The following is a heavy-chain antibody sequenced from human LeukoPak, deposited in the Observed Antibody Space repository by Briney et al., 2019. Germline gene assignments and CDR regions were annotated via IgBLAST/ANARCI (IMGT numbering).Heavy chain of an antibody. D-gene: IGHD2-15*01. J-gene: IGHJ4*02. Sequence: GGSLRLSCAASGFTFSNYAMSWVRQAPGKGLEWVSAISGSGGSTYYADSVKGRFTISRDHSKNTLYLQMNSLRAEDTAVYYCAKVLVLVSANRYYFDYWGQGTLVTVSS. CDR2: ISGSGGST. CDR1: GFTFSNYA. V-gene: IGHV3-23*01. CDR3: AKVLVLVSANRYYFDY.